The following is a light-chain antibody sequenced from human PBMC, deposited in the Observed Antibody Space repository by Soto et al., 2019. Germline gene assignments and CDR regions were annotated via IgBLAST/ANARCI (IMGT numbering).Light chain of an antibody. V-gene: IGKV1-33*01. Sequence: DIQLTQSPSSLSASVGDRVTITCQASQDISNHLNWYQQKPGKAPNLLIYDASDLETGVPSRFSGGGSGTDFSFTIRSLQTEDFATYFCQQYDNLPLTFGGGTKVEIK. J-gene: IGKJ4*01. CDR3: QQYDNLPLT. CDR1: QDISNH. CDR2: DAS.